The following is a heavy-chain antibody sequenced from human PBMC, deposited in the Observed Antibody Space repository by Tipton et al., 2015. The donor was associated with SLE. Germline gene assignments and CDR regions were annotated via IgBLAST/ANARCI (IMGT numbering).Heavy chain of an antibody. CDR3: AGGLRATNGLDS. J-gene: IGHJ4*02. V-gene: IGHV4-34*01. Sequence: TLSLTCAVYGVPFSGYYWSWIRQPPGQGLEWIGEINHSGSTNQNTSLKSRVTISVDASKNHFSLKLSSVTAADTAVYYCAGGLRATNGLDSWGLGTLVTVSS. CDR2: INHSGST. D-gene: IGHD5-24*01. CDR1: GVPFSGYY.